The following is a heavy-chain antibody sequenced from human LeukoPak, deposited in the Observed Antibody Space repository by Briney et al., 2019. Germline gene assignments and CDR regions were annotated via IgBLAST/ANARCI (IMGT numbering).Heavy chain of an antibody. J-gene: IGHJ4*02. Sequence: PGGSLRLSCAASGFTFSSYAMHWVRQAPGKGLEWVAVISYDGSNKYYADSVKGRFTISRDNSKNTLYLQMNSLRAEDTAVYYCARGDYYDSSGYYPFDYWGQGTLVTVSS. D-gene: IGHD3-22*01. CDR1: GFTFSSYA. CDR2: ISYDGSNK. V-gene: IGHV3-30-3*01. CDR3: ARGDYYDSSGYYPFDY.